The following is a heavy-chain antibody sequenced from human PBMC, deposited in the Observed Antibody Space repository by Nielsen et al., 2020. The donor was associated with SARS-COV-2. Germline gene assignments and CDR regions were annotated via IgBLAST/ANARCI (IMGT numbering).Heavy chain of an antibody. Sequence: GESLKISCAASGFTFDDYGMSWVRQAPGKGLEWVSGINWNGGSTGYADSVKGRFTISRDNAKNSLYLQMNSLRAEDTALYHCASNPATHYYYYMDVWGKGTTVTVSS. CDR3: ASNPATHYYYYMDV. CDR1: GFTFDDYG. J-gene: IGHJ6*03. CDR2: INWNGGST. V-gene: IGHV3-20*01. D-gene: IGHD2-15*01.